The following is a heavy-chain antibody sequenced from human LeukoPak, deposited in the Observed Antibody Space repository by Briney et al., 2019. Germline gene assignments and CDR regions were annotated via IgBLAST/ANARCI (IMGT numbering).Heavy chain of an antibody. CDR2: ISAYNGNT. J-gene: IGHJ4*02. CDR1: GYTFTSYG. V-gene: IGHV1-18*01. D-gene: IGHD5-12*01. Sequence: GASVKVPCKASGYTFTSYGISWVRQAPGQGLEWMGWISAYNGNTNYAQKLQGRVTMTTDTSTSTAYMELRSLRSDDTAVYYCARDIGIPQATPPDYWGQGTLVTVSS. CDR3: ARDIGIPQATPPDY.